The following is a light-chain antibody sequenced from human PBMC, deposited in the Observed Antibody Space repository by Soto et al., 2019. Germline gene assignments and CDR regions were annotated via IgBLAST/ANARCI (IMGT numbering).Light chain of an antibody. CDR1: RNINTW. J-gene: IGKJ2*01. V-gene: IGKV1-5*02. CDR3: QQSNS. CDR2: DAS. Sequence: DIRLTRSLSPRFAFLGDGVPIICGATRNINTWLAWYQQKPGKAPKMLIYDASRLQNGVPSRFSGSGSGTQFTLTISSLQPDDFATYYCQQSNSFGQGTKLDVK.